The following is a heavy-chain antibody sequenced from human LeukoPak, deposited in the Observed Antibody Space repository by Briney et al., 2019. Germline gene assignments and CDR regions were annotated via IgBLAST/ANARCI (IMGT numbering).Heavy chain of an antibody. D-gene: IGHD5-12*01. J-gene: IGHJ5*02. Sequence: SVKVSCKAFGATLNIGHAFIWARQAPGQGLQWMGRMIPFLGEVNYAQNFQGRVSFTADRSTATMYMELKRLRLDDTAIYYCPPCGHAYDWFGPWGQGTLVTVSA. CDR1: GATLNIGHA. CDR3: PPCGHAYDWFGP. CDR2: MIPFLGEV. V-gene: IGHV1-69*04.